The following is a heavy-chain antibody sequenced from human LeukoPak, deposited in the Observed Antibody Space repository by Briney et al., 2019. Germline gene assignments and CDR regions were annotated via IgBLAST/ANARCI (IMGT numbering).Heavy chain of an antibody. J-gene: IGHJ6*03. CDR3: ARTILRSAPYYYYYMDV. CDR2: ISAYNGNT. Sequence: ASVKVSCKASGYTFTSYGISWVRQAPGQGLEWMGWISAYNGNTNYAQKLQGRVTMTTDTSTSTAYMELRSLRSDDTAVYFCARTILRSAPYYYYYMDVWGKGTTVIVSS. V-gene: IGHV1-18*01. CDR1: GYTFTSYG. D-gene: IGHD3-3*01.